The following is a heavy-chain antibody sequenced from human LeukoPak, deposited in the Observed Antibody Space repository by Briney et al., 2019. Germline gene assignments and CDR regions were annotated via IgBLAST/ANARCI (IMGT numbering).Heavy chain of an antibody. Sequence: KASETLYLTCTVSGGSISSSNYYWGWIRQPPGKGLEWIGTIYYSGTTYYNPSLESRVTIFEDTSKNQFSLMLTSVTAADTAVYYCARQISDYYYYYMDVWGKGTTVTVSS. CDR3: ARQISDYYYYYMDV. J-gene: IGHJ6*03. V-gene: IGHV4-39*01. CDR1: GGSISSSNYY. D-gene: IGHD2-15*01. CDR2: IYYSGTT.